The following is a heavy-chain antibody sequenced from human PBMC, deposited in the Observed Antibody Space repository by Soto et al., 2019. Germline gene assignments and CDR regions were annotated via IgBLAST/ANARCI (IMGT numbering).Heavy chain of an antibody. CDR2: TYYRSKWYN. CDR1: GDSVSSNSAA. J-gene: IGHJ5*02. D-gene: IGHD2-15*01. Sequence: QVQLQQSGPGLVKPSQTLSLTCAISGDSVSSNSAAWNWIRQSPSRGLEWLGRTYYRSKWYNDYAVSVKSRITINPDTSKNQFSLQLNSVTPEDTAVYYCAREPNCSGGSCYVANWFDPWGQGTLVTVSS. CDR3: AREPNCSGGSCYVANWFDP. V-gene: IGHV6-1*01.